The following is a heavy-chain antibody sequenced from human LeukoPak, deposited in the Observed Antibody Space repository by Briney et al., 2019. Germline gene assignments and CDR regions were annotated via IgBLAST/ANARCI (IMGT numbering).Heavy chain of an antibody. CDR1: GFIFSGYG. Sequence: GGSLRLSCAASGFIFSGYGMHWVRQAPGKGLEWVALIAHDESTIHYADSVKGRFTISRDNSKNTLYLQMNNLRVEDTAIYYWAKDRIVISFGDVSKHWGQGTLVTVSS. CDR2: IAHDESTI. V-gene: IGHV3-30*18. J-gene: IGHJ1*01. D-gene: IGHD3-10*01. CDR3: AKDRIVISFGDVSKH.